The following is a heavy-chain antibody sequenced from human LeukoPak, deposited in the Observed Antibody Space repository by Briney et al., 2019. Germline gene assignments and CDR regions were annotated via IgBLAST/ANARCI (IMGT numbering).Heavy chain of an antibody. V-gene: IGHV3-43*01. CDR1: GFTFHDYT. CDR2: IRWDGGEI. J-gene: IGHJ3*01. D-gene: IGHD6-19*01. Sequence: GGSLRLSCAGSGFTFHDYTMHWVRQPPGKGLEWVSLIRWDGGEIHYADSLKGLFTLSRDNSKNSLFLQMNSLGIEDTALYYCAKATSSGWVYAFDVCGGGTMVTVSA. CDR3: AKATSSGWVYAFDV.